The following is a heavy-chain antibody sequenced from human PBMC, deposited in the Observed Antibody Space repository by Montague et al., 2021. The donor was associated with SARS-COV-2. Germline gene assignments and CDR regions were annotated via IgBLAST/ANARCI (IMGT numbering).Heavy chain of an antibody. CDR2: IYYSGST. D-gene: IGHD5-24*01. J-gene: IGHJ4*02. CDR3: ARVFPRWLQFDPYFDY. V-gene: IGHV4-39*01. Sequence: SETLSLTCTVSGGSTSSSSYYWGWIRQPPGKGLEWIGSIYYSGSTYYNPSLKSRVTISVDTSKNQFSLKLSSVTAADTAVYYCARVFPRWLQFDPYFDYWGQGTLVTVSS. CDR1: GGSTSSSSYY.